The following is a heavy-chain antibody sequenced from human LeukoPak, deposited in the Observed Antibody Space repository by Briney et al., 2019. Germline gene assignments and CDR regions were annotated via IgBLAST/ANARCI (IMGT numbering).Heavy chain of an antibody. CDR2: INPDSGGT. V-gene: IGHV1-2*02. D-gene: IGHD2-21*01. J-gene: IGHJ5*02. Sequence: ASVKVSCKTSGYSFTDYYMHWVRQAPGQGLEWMGWINPDSGGTSSAQKFQGRVTMTRDTSITTVYMEVRWLTSDDTAVYYCARADRLHGGPYLIGPWGQGTLVTVSS. CDR3: ARADRLHGGPYLIGP. CDR1: GYSFTDYY.